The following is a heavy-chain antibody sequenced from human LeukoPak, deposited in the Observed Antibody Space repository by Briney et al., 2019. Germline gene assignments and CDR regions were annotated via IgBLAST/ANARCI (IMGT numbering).Heavy chain of an antibody. CDR2: INPNSGGT. V-gene: IGHV1-2*02. D-gene: IGHD4-11*01. J-gene: IGHJ4*02. Sequence: EASVKVSCKASGYTFTGYYMHWVRQAPGQGLEWMGWINPNSGGTNYAQKFQGRVTLTRDTSIDTVYLELSSLKSDDTAVYYCARDPGHDTSNYGGLDFWGQGTLVTVSS. CDR1: GYTFTGYY. CDR3: ARDPGHDTSNYGGLDF.